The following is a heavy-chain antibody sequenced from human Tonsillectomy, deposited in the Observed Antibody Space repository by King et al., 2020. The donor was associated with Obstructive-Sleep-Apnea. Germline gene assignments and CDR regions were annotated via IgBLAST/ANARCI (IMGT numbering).Heavy chain of an antibody. CDR3: AREAGTYCGGDCYSPSFDY. CDR2: IYNSGST. D-gene: IGHD2-21*02. J-gene: IGHJ4*02. CDR1: GGSISSSSSY. V-gene: IGHV4-39*07. Sequence: LQLQESGPGLVKPSETLSLTCTVSGGSISSSSSYWGWIRQPPGKGLEWIGSIYNSGSTYYNPSLKSRVTISLDTSKNQFSLKLSSVTAADTAVYYCAREAGTYCGGDCYSPSFDYWGQGTLVTVSS.